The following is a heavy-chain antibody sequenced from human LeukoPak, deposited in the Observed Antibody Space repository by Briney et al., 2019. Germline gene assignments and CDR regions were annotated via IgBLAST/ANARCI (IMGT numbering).Heavy chain of an antibody. CDR2: ISGSGGST. CDR3: AKASYTARITMIVVVITPYDY. CDR1: GFTFSSYA. J-gene: IGHJ4*02. V-gene: IGHV3-23*01. D-gene: IGHD3-22*01. Sequence: PGGSLRLSCAASGFTFSSYAMSWVRQAPGKGLEWVSAISGSGGSTYYADSVKGRFAISRDNSKNTLYLQMNSLRAEDTAVYYCAKASYTARITMIVVVITPYDYWGQGTLVTVSS.